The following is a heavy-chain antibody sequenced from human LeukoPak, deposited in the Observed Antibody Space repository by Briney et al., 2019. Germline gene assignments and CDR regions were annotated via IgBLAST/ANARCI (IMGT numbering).Heavy chain of an antibody. CDR1: GGSISSYY. CDR3: ARDTYYYDSSGYYPLRY. CDR2: IYTGGST. D-gene: IGHD3-22*01. Sequence: SETLSLTCTVSGGSISSYYWSWIRQPAGKGLEWIGRIYTGGSTNYNPSLKSRVTMSVDTSKNQFSLKLSSVTAADTAVYYCARDTYYYDSSGYYPLRYWGQGTLVTVSS. J-gene: IGHJ4*02. V-gene: IGHV4-4*07.